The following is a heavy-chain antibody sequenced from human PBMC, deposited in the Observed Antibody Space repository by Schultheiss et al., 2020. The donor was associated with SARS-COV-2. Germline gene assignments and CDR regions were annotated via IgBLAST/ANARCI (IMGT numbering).Heavy chain of an antibody. V-gene: IGHV4-30-4*01. J-gene: IGHJ6*02. Sequence: SETLSLTCAVYGGSFSGYYWSWIRQPPGKGLEWIGYIYYSGSTYYNPSLKSRVTISVDTSKNQFSLKLSSVTAADTAVYYCARDQRIAAPVVGMDVWGQGTTVTVSS. CDR2: IYYSGST. D-gene: IGHD6-13*01. CDR3: ARDQRIAAPVVGMDV. CDR1: GGSFSGYY.